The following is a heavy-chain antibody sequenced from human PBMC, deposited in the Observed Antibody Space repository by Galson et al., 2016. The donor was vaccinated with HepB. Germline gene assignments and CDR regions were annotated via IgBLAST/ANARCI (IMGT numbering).Heavy chain of an antibody. CDR1: GFNVNTYF. CDR2: IYTVGST. CDR3: ARGSTNWHGYHVFDI. J-gene: IGHJ3*02. Sequence: SLRLSCAASGFNVNTYFMNWVRQAPGKGLEWVSVIYTVGSTYYADSVRGRFTLIRDNSKDTVYLQMNSLRAEDTAVYYCARGSTNWHGYHVFDIWGQGTIVTVSS. D-gene: IGHD1-1*01. V-gene: IGHV3-53*01.